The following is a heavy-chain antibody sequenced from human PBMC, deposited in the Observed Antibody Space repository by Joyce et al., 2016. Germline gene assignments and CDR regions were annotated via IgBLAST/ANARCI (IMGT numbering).Heavy chain of an antibody. Sequence: EVQLLESGGGLVQPGGSLRLSCAASGFTFSSFAMTWVRQAPGKGLEWVSAISGSGGSTYYAGSVKGRFTISRDNSKNTLYLQMNSLRAEDTAVYYCAKGLESRYFDWSDYWGQGTLVTVSS. D-gene: IGHD3-9*01. CDR1: GFTFSSFA. V-gene: IGHV3-23*01. J-gene: IGHJ4*02. CDR3: AKGLESRYFDWSDY. CDR2: ISGSGGST.